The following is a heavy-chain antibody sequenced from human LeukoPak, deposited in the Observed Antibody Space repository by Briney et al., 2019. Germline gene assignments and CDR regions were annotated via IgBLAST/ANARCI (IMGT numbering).Heavy chain of an antibody. CDR2: ISSSGSTI. CDR3: ARDRGYDSSGYSPYFDY. Sequence: PGGSLRLSCAASGFTFSSYEMNWVRQAPGKGLEWVSYISSSGSTIYYADSVKGRFTISRDNAKNSLYLQMNSLRAEDTAVYYCARDRGYDSSGYSPYFDYWGQGTLVTVSS. V-gene: IGHV3-48*03. D-gene: IGHD3-22*01. J-gene: IGHJ4*02. CDR1: GFTFSSYE.